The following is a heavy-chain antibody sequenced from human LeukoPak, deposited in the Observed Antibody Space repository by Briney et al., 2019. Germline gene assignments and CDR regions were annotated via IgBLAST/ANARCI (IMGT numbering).Heavy chain of an antibody. CDR1: RFTFSSYA. CDR3: AKSPCSGGSCYSLFGWFDP. V-gene: IGHV3-23*01. D-gene: IGHD2-15*01. CDR2: ISGSGGST. Sequence: GGSLRLSCAASRFTFSSYAMSWVRQAPGKGLEWVSAISGSGGSTYYADSVKGRFTISRDNSKNTLYLQMNSLRAEDTAVYYCAKSPCSGGSCYSLFGWFDPWGQGTLVTVSS. J-gene: IGHJ5*02.